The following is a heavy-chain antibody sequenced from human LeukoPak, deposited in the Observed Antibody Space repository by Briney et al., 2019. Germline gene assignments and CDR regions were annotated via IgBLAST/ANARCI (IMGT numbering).Heavy chain of an antibody. CDR3: ARLEGSGRKVFDY. D-gene: IGHD1-14*01. Sequence: SETLSLTCTVSGGSISSSSYYWGWIRQPPGKGLEWIGSIYYSGSTYYNPSLKSRVTISVDTSKNQFSLKLSSVTAADTAVYYCARLEGSGRKVFDYWGQGTLVTVSS. CDR2: IYYSGST. V-gene: IGHV4-39*01. CDR1: GGSISSSSYY. J-gene: IGHJ4*02.